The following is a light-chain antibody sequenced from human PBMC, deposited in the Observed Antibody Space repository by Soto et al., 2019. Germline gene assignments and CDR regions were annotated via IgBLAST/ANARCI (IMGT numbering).Light chain of an antibody. Sequence: EAVLTQSPATLSVSPGERATLSCRASQSVATNLAWYQQRPGQAPRLLIYGASKRAIGLPARFSGSGSGTEFTLTITRLQSEDFAVYYCQKYNNWPPITFGQGTRLEIK. J-gene: IGKJ5*01. CDR2: GAS. CDR3: QKYNNWPPIT. V-gene: IGKV3-15*01. CDR1: QSVATN.